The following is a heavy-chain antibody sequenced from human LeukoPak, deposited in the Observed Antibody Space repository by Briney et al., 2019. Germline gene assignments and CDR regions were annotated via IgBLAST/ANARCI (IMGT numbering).Heavy chain of an antibody. D-gene: IGHD3/OR15-3a*01. J-gene: IGHJ4*02. V-gene: IGHV4-31*03. CDR1: GGSISSGGYS. Sequence: SETLSLTCTVSGGSISSGGYSWSWIRQHPGKGLEWIGYIYYSGSTYYNPSLKSRVTISVDTSKNQFSLKLSSVTAADTAVYYCARGIPIVISFDYWGQGTLVTVSS. CDR3: ARGIPIVISFDY. CDR2: IYYSGST.